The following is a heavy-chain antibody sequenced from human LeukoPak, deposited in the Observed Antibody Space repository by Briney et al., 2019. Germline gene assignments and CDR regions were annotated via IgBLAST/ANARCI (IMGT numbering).Heavy chain of an antibody. J-gene: IGHJ4*02. Sequence: ASVKVSCKASGGTFSSYAISWVRQAPGQGLEWMRGIIPIFGTANYAQKFQGRVTITADESTSTAYMELSSLRSEDTAVYYCAAVRYCSSTSCYYFDYWGQGTLVTVSS. CDR2: IIPIFGTA. CDR3: AAVRYCSSTSCYYFDY. CDR1: GGTFSSYA. V-gene: IGHV1-69*13. D-gene: IGHD2-2*01.